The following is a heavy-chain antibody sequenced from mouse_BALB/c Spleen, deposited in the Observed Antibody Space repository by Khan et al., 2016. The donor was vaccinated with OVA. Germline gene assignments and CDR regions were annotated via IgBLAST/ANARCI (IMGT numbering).Heavy chain of an antibody. Sequence: EVQLQESGPGLVKPSQSLSLTCTVTDYSITSDYAWNWIRQFPGNKLEWMGYISYSGSTSYNPSLKSRISITRDTSKNQFFLQLNSVTTEDTATYYCARSRGSSFDYWGQGTTLTVSS. V-gene: IGHV3-2*02. D-gene: IGHD1-1*01. J-gene: IGHJ2*01. CDR3: ARSRGSSFDY. CDR1: DYSITSDYA. CDR2: ISYSGST.